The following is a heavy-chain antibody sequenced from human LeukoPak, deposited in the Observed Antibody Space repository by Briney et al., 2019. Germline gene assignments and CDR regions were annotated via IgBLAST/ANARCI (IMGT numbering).Heavy chain of an antibody. V-gene: IGHV4-34*01. J-gene: IGHJ6*02. CDR2: INHSGST. CDR1: GGSFSGYY. D-gene: IGHD1-26*01. CDR3: ARGTIVGTPHGMDV. Sequence: SETLSLTCAVYGGSFSGYYWSWIRQPPGKGLEWIGEINHSGSTNYNPSLKSRVTISVDTSKNQFSLKLSSVTAADTAVYYCARGTIVGTPHGMDVWGQGTTVTVSS.